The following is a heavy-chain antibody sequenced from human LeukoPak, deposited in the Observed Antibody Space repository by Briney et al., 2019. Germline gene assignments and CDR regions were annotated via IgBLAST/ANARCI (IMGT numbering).Heavy chain of an antibody. CDR1: GYTLTELS. D-gene: IGHD2-2*01. V-gene: IGHV3-48*01. CDR2: ISSSSSSI. CDR3: ARSSSTSWYS. Sequence: ASVKVSCKVSGYTLTELSMHWVRQAPGKGLEWVSSISSSSSSIYYADSVKGRVTISRDNANNSLYLQMNSLRAGDTAVYYCARSSSTSWYSWGQGTMVTVSS. J-gene: IGHJ3*01.